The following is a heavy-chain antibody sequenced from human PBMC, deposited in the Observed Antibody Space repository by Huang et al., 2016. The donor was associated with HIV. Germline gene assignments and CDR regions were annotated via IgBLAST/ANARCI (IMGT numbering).Heavy chain of an antibody. CDR1: GFFLSAFY. CDR3: ARDFYRFLVAPGES. Sequence: QVQLVQSGAEVQKPGASVKVSCKASGFFLSAFYMHWVRQGPGQGLEGMGGINPNSGGTHSAQKFQGRLTMTRDKSISTIYMELSSLRSDDTAVYYWARDFYRFLVAPGESWGQGTLVTVSS. V-gene: IGHV1-2*02. J-gene: IGHJ4*02. D-gene: IGHD5-12*01. CDR2: INPNSGGT.